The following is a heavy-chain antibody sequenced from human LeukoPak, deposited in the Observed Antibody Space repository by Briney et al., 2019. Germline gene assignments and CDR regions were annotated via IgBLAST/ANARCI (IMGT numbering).Heavy chain of an antibody. D-gene: IGHD1-14*01. J-gene: IGHJ6*03. Sequence: GASVKVSCKASGYTFNNFDINWVRQANGQGLEWMGGIIPIFGTANYAQKFQGRVTITTDESTSTAYMELSSLRSEDTAVYYCARGYLVTPMDVWGKGTTVTVSS. CDR2: IIPIFGTA. V-gene: IGHV1-69*05. CDR3: ARGYLVTPMDV. CDR1: GYTFNNFD.